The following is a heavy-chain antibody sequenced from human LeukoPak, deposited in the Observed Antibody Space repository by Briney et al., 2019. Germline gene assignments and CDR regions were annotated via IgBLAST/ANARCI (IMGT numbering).Heavy chain of an antibody. V-gene: IGHV1-18*01. CDR3: ARVRSSSWYFFGSFDY. J-gene: IGHJ4*02. Sequence: ASVKVSCKASGYTFTSYGISWVRQAPGQGLEWMGWISAYNGNTNYAQKLQGRVTMTTDTSTSTAYMELRSLRSDDTAVYYCARVRSSSWYFFGSFDYWGQGTLVTVSS. D-gene: IGHD6-13*01. CDR1: GYTFTSYG. CDR2: ISAYNGNT.